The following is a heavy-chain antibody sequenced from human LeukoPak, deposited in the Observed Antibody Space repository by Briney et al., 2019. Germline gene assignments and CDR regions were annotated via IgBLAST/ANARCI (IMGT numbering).Heavy chain of an antibody. J-gene: IGHJ4*02. CDR2: INHSGST. Sequence: SETLSLTCAVYGGFFSGYYWSWIRQPPGKGLEWIGEINHSGSTNYNPSLKSRVTISVDTSKNQFSLKLSSVTAADTAVYYCARDGSSWYFDYWGQGTLVTVSS. V-gene: IGHV4-34*01. D-gene: IGHD6-13*01. CDR1: GGFFSGYY. CDR3: ARDGSSWYFDY.